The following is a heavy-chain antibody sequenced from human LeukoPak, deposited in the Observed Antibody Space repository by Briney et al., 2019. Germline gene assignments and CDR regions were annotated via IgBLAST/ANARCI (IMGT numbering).Heavy chain of an antibody. CDR3: ARFTHGGDFDY. J-gene: IGHJ4*02. CDR1: GFTVSSNY. CDR2: IYSGGST. D-gene: IGHD2-21*01. Sequence: GGSLRLSCTASGFTVSSNYMSWVRQAPGMGLEWVSVIYSGGSTSYADSVKGRFTISRDNSKNTLYLQMNCLRAEDTAVYYCARFTHGGDFDYWGQGTLVTVSS. V-gene: IGHV3-66*01.